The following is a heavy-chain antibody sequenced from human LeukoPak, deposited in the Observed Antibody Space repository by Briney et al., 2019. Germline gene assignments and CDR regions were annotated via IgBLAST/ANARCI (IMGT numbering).Heavy chain of an antibody. CDR3: TRVRYCSGGSCYSVYYFDY. D-gene: IGHD2-15*01. V-gene: IGHV3-49*03. J-gene: IGHJ4*02. CDR1: GFTFGDYA. CDR2: IRSKAYGGTT. Sequence: GGSLRLSCTASGFTFGDYAMSWFRQAPGKGLEWVGFIRSKAYGGTTEYAASVKGRFTISRDDSKSIAYLQMNSLKTEDTAVYYCTRVRYCSGGSCYSVYYFDYWGQGTLVTVSS.